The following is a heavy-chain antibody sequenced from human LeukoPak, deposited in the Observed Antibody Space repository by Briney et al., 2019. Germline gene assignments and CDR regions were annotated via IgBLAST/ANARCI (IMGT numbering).Heavy chain of an antibody. Sequence: GGSLRLSCAASGFTFSSYAMHWVRQAPGKGLEYVSAISSNGGSTYYANSVEGRFTISRDNSKNTLYLQMGSLRAEDMAVYYCARDYGDVVVPEGFFQHWGQGTLITVSS. CDR2: ISSNGGST. D-gene: IGHD2-2*01. J-gene: IGHJ1*01. CDR1: GFTFSSYA. V-gene: IGHV3-64*01. CDR3: ARDYGDVVVPEGFFQH.